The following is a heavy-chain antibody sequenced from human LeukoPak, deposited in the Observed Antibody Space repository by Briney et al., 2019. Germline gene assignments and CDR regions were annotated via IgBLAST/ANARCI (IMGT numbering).Heavy chain of an antibody. CDR1: GFTFANFW. V-gene: IGHV3-74*01. D-gene: IGHD6-19*01. Sequence: GGSLRLSCAASGFTFANFWMHWVRQAPGKGLVWVSRISPDGSSTTYADSVKGRFTVSRDNAKNTLYLQMDSLRAEDTAVYHCARLTVTGTNYWGQRTLVTVSS. J-gene: IGHJ4*02. CDR2: ISPDGSST. CDR3: ARLTVTGTNY.